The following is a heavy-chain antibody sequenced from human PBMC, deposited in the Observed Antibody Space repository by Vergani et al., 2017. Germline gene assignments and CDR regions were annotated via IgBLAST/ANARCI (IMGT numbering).Heavy chain of an antibody. D-gene: IGHD5-18*01. CDR2: ISGSGDRT. CDR1: GFTFINFA. J-gene: IGHJ6*03. CDR3: AKWGDLDTAMITPFGKHMDV. V-gene: IGHV3-23*01. Sequence: EVQLLESGGGWVQPGGSLRLSCAASGFTFINFAMNWVRQAPGKGLEWVSSISGSGDRTYYADSVKGRFTISRDNSKNTLYLQMNSLRGEDRAVYFCAKWGDLDTAMITPFGKHMDVWGKGTTVTVSS.